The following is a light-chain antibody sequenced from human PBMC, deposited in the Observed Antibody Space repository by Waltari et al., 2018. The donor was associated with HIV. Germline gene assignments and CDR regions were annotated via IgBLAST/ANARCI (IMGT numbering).Light chain of an antibody. CDR3: CSYAGSSTLV. J-gene: IGLJ3*02. Sequence: QSALTQPASVSGSPGQSITISCTGTSSGVWGYYLVSWYQQHPGKAPKLMIYEGSKRQSGVSNRFYGSKSGNTASLTISGLQAEDEADYYCCSYAGSSTLVFGGGTKLTVL. V-gene: IGLV2-23*01. CDR2: EGS. CDR1: SSGVWGYYL.